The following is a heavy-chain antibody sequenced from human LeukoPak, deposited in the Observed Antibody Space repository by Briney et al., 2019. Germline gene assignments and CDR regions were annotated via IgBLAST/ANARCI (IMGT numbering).Heavy chain of an antibody. CDR2: IIPIFGTA. Sequence: GASVKVSCKASGYTFTSYGINWVRQAPGQGLEWMGGIIPIFGTANYAQKFQGRVTITADKSTSTAYMELSSLRSEDTAVYYCARGGRPGVVRDAFDIWGQGTMVTVSS. D-gene: IGHD3-3*01. J-gene: IGHJ3*02. CDR1: GYTFTSYG. CDR3: ARGGRPGVVRDAFDI. V-gene: IGHV1-69*06.